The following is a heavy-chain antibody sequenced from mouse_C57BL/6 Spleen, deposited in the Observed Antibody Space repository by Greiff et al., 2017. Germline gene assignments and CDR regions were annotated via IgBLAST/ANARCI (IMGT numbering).Heavy chain of an antibody. CDR1: GYSFTGYY. V-gene: IGHV1-42*01. Sequence: EVQLQQSGPELVKPGASVKISCKASGYSFTGYYMNWVKQSPEKSLEWIGEINPSTGGTTYNQKFKATATLTVDKSSSTAYMQLKSLTSEDSAVYSCARSFYYDYDDYAMDYWGQGTSVTVSS. CDR2: INPSTGGT. J-gene: IGHJ4*01. CDR3: ARSFYYDYDDYAMDY. D-gene: IGHD2-4*01.